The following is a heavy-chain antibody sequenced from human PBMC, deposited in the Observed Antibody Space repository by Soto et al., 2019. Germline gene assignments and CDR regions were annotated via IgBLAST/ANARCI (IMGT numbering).Heavy chain of an antibody. CDR1: GGTFSSYA. J-gene: IGHJ6*02. CDR2: IIPIFGTA. D-gene: IGHD2-2*02. Sequence: GASVKVSCKASGGTFSSYALSWLRQAPGQGLEWMGGIIPIFGTANYAQKFQGRVTITADESTSTAYMELSSLRSEDTAVYYCAGVSVDCSSTSCYTPPYYYYAMDVWGQGTTVTVSS. CDR3: AGVSVDCSSTSCYTPPYYYYAMDV. V-gene: IGHV1-69*13.